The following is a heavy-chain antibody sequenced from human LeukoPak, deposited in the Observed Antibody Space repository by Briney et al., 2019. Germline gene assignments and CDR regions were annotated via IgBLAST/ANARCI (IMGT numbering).Heavy chain of an antibody. CDR1: GGSISSYY. CDR2: IYDSGST. CDR3: ARSHGSGSYYNLNDY. Sequence: SETLSLTCTVSGGSISSYYWSWIRQPPGKGLEWIGYIYDSGSTNYNPSLRSRVTISLDMSKNQFSLKLNSVTAADTAVYYCARSHGSGSYYNLNDYWGQGTLVTVSS. J-gene: IGHJ4*02. D-gene: IGHD3-10*01. V-gene: IGHV4-59*01.